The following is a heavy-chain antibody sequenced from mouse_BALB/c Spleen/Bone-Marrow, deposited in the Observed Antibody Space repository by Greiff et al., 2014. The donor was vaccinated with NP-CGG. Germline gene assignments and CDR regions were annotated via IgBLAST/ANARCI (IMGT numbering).Heavy chain of an antibody. Sequence: VQLQQSGAELVKPGASVKLSCTASGFNIKDTYMHWVKQRPEQGLEWIGRIDPANGNTKYDPKLQGKATITADTSSNTAYLQLSSLASEDTAVYYCALLLRYYAMDYWGQGTSVTVSS. V-gene: IGHV14-3*02. J-gene: IGHJ4*01. CDR1: GFNIKDTY. D-gene: IGHD1-1*01. CDR3: ALLLRYYAMDY. CDR2: IDPANGNT.